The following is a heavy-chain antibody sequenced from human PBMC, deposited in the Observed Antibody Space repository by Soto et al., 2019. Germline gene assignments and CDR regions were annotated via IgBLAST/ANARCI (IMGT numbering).Heavy chain of an antibody. Sequence: QVQLVESGGGVVQSGRSLRLSCAASGFTFSSYGMHWVRQAPGKGLEWVAVIWYDGSNKYYADSVKGRFTISRDNSKNTLYLQMNSLRAEDTAVYYCAREGYYGSGSPDYWGQGTLVTVSS. CDR2: IWYDGSNK. CDR1: GFTFSSYG. D-gene: IGHD3-10*01. J-gene: IGHJ4*02. V-gene: IGHV3-33*01. CDR3: AREGYYGSGSPDY.